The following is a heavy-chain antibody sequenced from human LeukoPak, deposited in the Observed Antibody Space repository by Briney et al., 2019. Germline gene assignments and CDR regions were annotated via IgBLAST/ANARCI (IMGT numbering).Heavy chain of an antibody. CDR2: ISSSSSYI. CDR1: GFTFIDYT. Sequence: PGGSLRLSCAASGFTFIDYTMNWVRQAPGKGLEWVSSISSSSSYIYYADSVKGRFTISRDNAKNSLSLQMKSLRAEDTAVYYCVRGEYSYGPLDYYYYMDVSGKGTTVTVSS. J-gene: IGHJ6*03. V-gene: IGHV3-21*01. CDR3: VRGEYSYGPLDYYYYMDV. D-gene: IGHD5-18*01.